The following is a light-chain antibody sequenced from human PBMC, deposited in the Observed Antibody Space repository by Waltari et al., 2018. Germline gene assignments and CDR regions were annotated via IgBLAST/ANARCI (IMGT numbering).Light chain of an antibody. Sequence: QSVLTQPPSVSAAPGQMVTISCTGSGSNIGAGSDVHWYRQLPGKAPTLLIYGTNTRPLGVPDRFCGSQSGTSVSLASVGLQADDEADYYCQSYDTSLSVVFGGGTKLTVL. J-gene: IGLJ2*01. CDR2: GTN. V-gene: IGLV1-40*01. CDR1: GSNIGAGSD. CDR3: QSYDTSLSVV.